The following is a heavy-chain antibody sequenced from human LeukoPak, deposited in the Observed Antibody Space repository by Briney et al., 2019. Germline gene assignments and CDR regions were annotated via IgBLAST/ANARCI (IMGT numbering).Heavy chain of an antibody. V-gene: IGHV3-23*01. CDR2: ITSGGNT. CDR3: AKGRVPYHLPTYY. Sequence: GGSLRLSCTASGFTFRRYPMNGPRQAPGKGLEWVSAITSGGNTYYPDSVKGRFTIYRDSSKNRLYLQMNSLRSEDTTVYYFAKGRVPYHLPTYYWGQGTLVTVSS. CDR1: GFTFRRYP. J-gene: IGHJ4*02. D-gene: IGHD2-2*01.